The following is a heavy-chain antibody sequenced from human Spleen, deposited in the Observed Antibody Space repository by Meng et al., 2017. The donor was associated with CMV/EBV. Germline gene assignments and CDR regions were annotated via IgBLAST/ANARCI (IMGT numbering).Heavy chain of an antibody. CDR2: TSGYNGNT. J-gene: IGHJ1*01. V-gene: IGHV1-18*01. D-gene: IGHD6-13*01. CDR3: ARDQQLIPAEYFQH. Sequence: KAPGYSFPSYGISWVRQAPGQGPEWMGWTSGYNGNTIYAQKFQGRVTMTTDTSTSTAYLELRSLRSDDTAVYYCARDQQLIPAEYFQHWGPGTLVTVSS. CDR1: GYSFPSYG.